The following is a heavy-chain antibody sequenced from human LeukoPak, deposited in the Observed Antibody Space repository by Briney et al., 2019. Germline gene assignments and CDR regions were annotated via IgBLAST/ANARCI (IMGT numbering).Heavy chain of an antibody. Sequence: SQTLSLTCTVSGGSISSGDYYWSWIRQPPGRGLEWIGYIYYSGSTYYNPSLKSRVTISVDTSKNQFSLKLSSVTAADTAVYYCARGGPLITIFGVVINHDAFDIWGQGTMVTVSS. J-gene: IGHJ3*02. CDR2: IYYSGST. V-gene: IGHV4-30-4*08. CDR3: ARGGPLITIFGVVINHDAFDI. CDR1: GGSISSGDYY. D-gene: IGHD3-3*01.